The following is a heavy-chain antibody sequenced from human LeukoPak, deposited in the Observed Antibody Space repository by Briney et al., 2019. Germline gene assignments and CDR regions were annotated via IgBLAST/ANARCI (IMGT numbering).Heavy chain of an antibody. CDR1: GFTVSDYS. CDR2: VMSGRGST. V-gene: IGHV3-11*05. Sequence: GGSLRLSCAASGFTVSDYSISSIRQSPGKGPEWISYVMSGRGSTNYADSVKGRFTISRDNAKNSVALQLDGLRADDTAVYFCPRERRRNYYTFECWGQGTLVTVSS. CDR3: PRERRRNYYTFEC. D-gene: IGHD3-10*01. J-gene: IGHJ4*02.